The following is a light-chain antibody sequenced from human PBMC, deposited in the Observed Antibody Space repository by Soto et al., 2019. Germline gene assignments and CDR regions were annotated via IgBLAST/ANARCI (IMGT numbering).Light chain of an antibody. CDR1: QSVSSY. V-gene: IGKV3-11*01. CDR3: QQRSNWPQT. J-gene: IGKJ1*01. Sequence: EIVLTQSPATLSLSPGERATLSCRASQSVSSYLAWYQQKPGQAPRLLIYDTSLRATGIPARFSGSGSGTDFTLTISGLEPEDFVVYCCQQRSNWPQTCGQGTKVE. CDR2: DTS.